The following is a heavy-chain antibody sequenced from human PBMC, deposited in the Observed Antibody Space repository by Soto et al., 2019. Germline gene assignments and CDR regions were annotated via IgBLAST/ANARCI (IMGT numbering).Heavy chain of an antibody. J-gene: IGHJ3*02. CDR2: IVVGSGNT. V-gene: IGHV1-58*02. D-gene: IGHD5-12*01. CDR3: AAGVTYDGNFDI. Sequence: QMQLVQSGPEVKKPGTSVKVSCKASGFTFTSSAMQWVRQARGQRLEWIGWIVVGSGNTNYAQTFQERVSITRDMSTRTAYMELSSLRSEDTAVYYCAAGVTYDGNFDIWGQGTMVTVSS. CDR1: GFTFTSSA.